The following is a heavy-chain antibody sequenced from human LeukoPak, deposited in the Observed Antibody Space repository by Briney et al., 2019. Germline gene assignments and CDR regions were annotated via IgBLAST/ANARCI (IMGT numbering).Heavy chain of an antibody. CDR2: INHSGST. D-gene: IGHD5-24*01. CDR1: GGSFSGYY. Sequence: PSETLSLTCAVYGGSFSGYYWSWIRQPPGKGLEWIGEINHSGSTNYKPSLKSRVTISVDTSKNQFSLKLSSVTAADTAVYYCARGLNLRWLQMTFDYWGQGTLVTVSS. V-gene: IGHV4-34*01. J-gene: IGHJ4*02. CDR3: ARGLNLRWLQMTFDY.